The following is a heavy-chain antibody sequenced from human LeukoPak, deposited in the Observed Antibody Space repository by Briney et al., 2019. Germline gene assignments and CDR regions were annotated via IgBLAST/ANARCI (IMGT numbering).Heavy chain of an antibody. CDR2: INHSGST. J-gene: IGHJ4*02. D-gene: IGHD3-22*01. Sequence: SETLSLTCAVYGGSFSGYYWSWIRQPPGKGLEWIGEINHSGSTNYNPSLKSRVTISVDTSKNQFSLKLSSVTAADTAVYYCARVRDDSSGYYYGHSPFDYWGQGTLVTVSS. CDR1: GGSFSGYY. CDR3: ARVRDDSSGYYYGHSPFDY. V-gene: IGHV4-34*01.